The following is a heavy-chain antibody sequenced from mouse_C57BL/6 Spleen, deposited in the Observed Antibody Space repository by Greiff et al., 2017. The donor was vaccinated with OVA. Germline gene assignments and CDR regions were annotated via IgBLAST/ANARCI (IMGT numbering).Heavy chain of an antibody. CDR3: ARGGTTRVGHYAMDD. D-gene: IGHD1-1*01. Sequence: QVQLLQSGAELVKPGASVKMSCKASGFTFTSYWITWVHQSPGHGLEWLGDIYPGSGSTNYNEKFKSRATLTVATSSNPASMQLRSLTSEDTATDYCARGGTTRVGHYAMDDWGQGTSVTVSS. CDR1: GFTFTSYW. V-gene: IGHV1-55*01. J-gene: IGHJ4*01. CDR2: IYPGSGST.